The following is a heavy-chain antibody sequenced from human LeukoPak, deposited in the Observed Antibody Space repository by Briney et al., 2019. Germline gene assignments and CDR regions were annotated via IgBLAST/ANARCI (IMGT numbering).Heavy chain of an antibody. D-gene: IGHD3-22*01. V-gene: IGHV3-11*01. Sequence: GGSLRLSCAASGFTFSDYYMSWIRQAPGKGLEWVSYISSSGSTICYADSVKGRFTISRDNAKNSLYLQMNSLRAEDTAVYYCARASSYYDSSGYYLWGQGTLVTVSS. CDR1: GFTFSDYY. J-gene: IGHJ4*02. CDR2: ISSSGSTI. CDR3: ARASSYYDSSGYYL.